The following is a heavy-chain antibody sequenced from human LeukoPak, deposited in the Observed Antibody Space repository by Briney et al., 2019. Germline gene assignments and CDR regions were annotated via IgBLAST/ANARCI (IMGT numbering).Heavy chain of an antibody. D-gene: IGHD6-6*01. V-gene: IGHV3-74*01. CDR2: IHSEGNST. J-gene: IGHJ5*02. CDR3: ARGAGIAARSYWFDP. Sequence: GGSLRLSCSASGFTFSCTWMLWLGPAPGKGRLWVSRIHSEGNSTIYADSVKGRFTISRDNDKNSLYQQMNSLRAEDAAVYYCARGAGIAARSYWFDPWGQGTLVTVSS. CDR1: GFTFSCTW.